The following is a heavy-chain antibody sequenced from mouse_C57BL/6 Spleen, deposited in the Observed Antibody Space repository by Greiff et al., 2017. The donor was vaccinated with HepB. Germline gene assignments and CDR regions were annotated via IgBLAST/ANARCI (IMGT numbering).Heavy chain of an antibody. Sequence: EVKLQESGPGLVKPSQSLSLTCSVTGYSITSGYYWNWIRQFPGNKLEWMGYISYDGSNNYNPSLKNRISITRDTSKNQLFLKLNSVTTEDTATYYCAREDGYYWYFDVWGTGTTVTVSS. CDR1: GYSITSGYY. CDR2: ISYDGSN. D-gene: IGHD2-3*01. J-gene: IGHJ1*03. V-gene: IGHV3-6*01. CDR3: AREDGYYWYFDV.